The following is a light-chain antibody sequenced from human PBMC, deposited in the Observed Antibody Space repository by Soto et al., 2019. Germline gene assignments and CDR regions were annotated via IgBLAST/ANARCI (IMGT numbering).Light chain of an antibody. CDR1: QSISSY. CDR2: AAS. J-gene: IGKJ4*01. V-gene: IGKV1-39*01. Sequence: DIQITQSPSSLSASVGDRVTLTCRASQSISSYLNWYQQKPGKAPKLLIYAASSLQSGVPSRFSGSGSGTDFTLTISSLQPEDFATYYCQQSYSTPRTFGGGTKVDIK. CDR3: QQSYSTPRT.